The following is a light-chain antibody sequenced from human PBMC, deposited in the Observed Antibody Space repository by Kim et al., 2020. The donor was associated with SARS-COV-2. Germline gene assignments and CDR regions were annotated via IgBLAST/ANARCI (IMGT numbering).Light chain of an antibody. CDR1: QSVGNF. V-gene: IGKV3-15*01. CDR3: QQYRNWPLT. J-gene: IGKJ4*01. CDR2: GAF. Sequence: VSPGDRATLSGRASQSVGNFLAWYQQKPGQTPRLLIYGAFTGATGIPARFSGTGSGTDFTLTVSSLQSEDLAVYYCQQYRNWPLTFGGGTKVDIK.